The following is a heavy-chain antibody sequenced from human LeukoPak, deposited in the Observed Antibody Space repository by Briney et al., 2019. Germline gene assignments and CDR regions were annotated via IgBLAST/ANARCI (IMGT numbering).Heavy chain of an antibody. D-gene: IGHD2-2*03. Sequence: ASVKVSCKASGYTFTSYGISWVRQAPGQGLEWMGWISAYNGNTNYAQKLQGRVTMTTDTSTSTAYMELRSLRSDDTAVYYCARDRMDIVVVPAESDGMDVWGQGTTVTVSS. J-gene: IGHJ6*02. CDR1: GYTFTSYG. CDR2: ISAYNGNT. CDR3: ARDRMDIVVVPAESDGMDV. V-gene: IGHV1-18*01.